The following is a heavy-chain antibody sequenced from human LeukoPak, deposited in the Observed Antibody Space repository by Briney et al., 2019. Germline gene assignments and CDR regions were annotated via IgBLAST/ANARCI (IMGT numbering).Heavy chain of an antibody. D-gene: IGHD2-21*01. CDR2: FDPEDGET. J-gene: IGHJ4*02. Sequence: VASVKVSCKVSGYTLTELSMHWVRQAPGKGLEWMGGFDPEDGETIYAQKFQGRVTMTEDTSTDTAYMELSSLRSEDTAVYYCATDITSTCGGDCYPTPYWGQGTLVTVSS. V-gene: IGHV1-24*01. CDR1: GYTLTELS. CDR3: ATDITSTCGGDCYPTPY.